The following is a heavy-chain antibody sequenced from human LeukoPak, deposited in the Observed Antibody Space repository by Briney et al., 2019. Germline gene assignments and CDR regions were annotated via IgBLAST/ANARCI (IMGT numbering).Heavy chain of an antibody. D-gene: IGHD3-9*01. CDR2: IYYSGST. Sequence: PSETLSLTCTVSGGSISSYYWSWIRQPPGKGLEWIGYIYYSGSTNYNPSLKSRVTISVDTSKNQFSLKLSSVTAADTAVYYCASSPYYDILTGYLALHYWGQGTLVTVSS. CDR1: GGSISSYY. J-gene: IGHJ4*02. CDR3: ASSPYYDILTGYLALHY. V-gene: IGHV4-59*08.